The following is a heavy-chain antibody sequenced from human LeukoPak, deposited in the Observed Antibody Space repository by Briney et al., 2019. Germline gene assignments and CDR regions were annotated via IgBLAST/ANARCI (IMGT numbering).Heavy chain of an antibody. Sequence: SETLSLTCTVSGGSISTYYWSWIRQPAGKGLEWIGRIYPSGSTNYNPSLKGRVTMSVDTSKNQFSLKLSSVTAADTAVYYCARDKAATGTYNWFDPWGQGTLVTVSS. CDR3: ARDKAATGTYNWFDP. CDR2: IYPSGST. CDR1: GGSISTYY. V-gene: IGHV4-4*07. J-gene: IGHJ5*02. D-gene: IGHD4-17*01.